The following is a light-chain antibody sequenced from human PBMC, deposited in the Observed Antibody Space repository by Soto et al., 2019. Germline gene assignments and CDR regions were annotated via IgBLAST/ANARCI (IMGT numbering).Light chain of an antibody. V-gene: IGLV1-44*01. CDR3: AAWDDSLNGAV. CDR2: TNN. J-gene: IGLJ7*01. CDR1: SSNIGSNT. Sequence: QSVLTQPPSASGTPGQRVTISCSGSSSNIGSNTVNWYQQLPGTAPKLLIYTNNQRPSGVPDRFSGSKSGTSASLVISGFQSEDEADYYCAAWDDSLNGAVFGGGTQLTVL.